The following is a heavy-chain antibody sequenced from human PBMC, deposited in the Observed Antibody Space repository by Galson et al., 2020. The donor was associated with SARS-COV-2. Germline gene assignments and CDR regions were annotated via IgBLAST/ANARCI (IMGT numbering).Heavy chain of an antibody. D-gene: IGHD3-10*01. CDR2: INPKGGGT. J-gene: IGHJ4*02. V-gene: IGHV1-2*06. CDR1: GYTFTDYY. CDR3: ASPIWFGGIYYFDS. Sequence: ASVKVSCKASGYTFTDYYMHWVRQAPGQGLEWMGRINPKGGGTNYAQNFQGRFTLTRDASISTAYMELSRLTSDDTAVYYCASPIWFGGIYYFDSWGQGTLVTVSS.